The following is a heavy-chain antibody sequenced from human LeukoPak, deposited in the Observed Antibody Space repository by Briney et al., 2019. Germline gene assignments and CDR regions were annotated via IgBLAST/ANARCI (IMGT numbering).Heavy chain of an antibody. D-gene: IGHD2-2*01. V-gene: IGHV3-7*01. CDR1: GFTFSSYW. Sequence: GGSLRLSCAASGFTFSSYWMSWVRQAPGKGLEWVANIKQDGSEKYYVDSVEGRFTISRDNAKNSLYLRMNSLRAEDTAVYYCAREGGAIVVVPAATGAFDIWGQGTMVTVSS. J-gene: IGHJ3*02. CDR3: AREGGAIVVVPAATGAFDI. CDR2: IKQDGSEK.